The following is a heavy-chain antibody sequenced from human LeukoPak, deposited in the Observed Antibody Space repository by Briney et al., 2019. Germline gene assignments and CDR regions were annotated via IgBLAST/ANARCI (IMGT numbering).Heavy chain of an antibody. J-gene: IGHJ3*02. Sequence: ASVKVSCKASGYTFTNYGVSWVRQAPGQGLEWMGWISAYNGYTNYAQKFQFRVTMTTDTSTSTAYMELRSLRSDDTAVYYCAREVITYYDFWSGYCCDAFDIWGQGTMVTVSS. CDR3: AREVITYYDFWSGYCCDAFDI. CDR1: GYTFTNYG. V-gene: IGHV1-18*01. CDR2: ISAYNGYT. D-gene: IGHD3-3*01.